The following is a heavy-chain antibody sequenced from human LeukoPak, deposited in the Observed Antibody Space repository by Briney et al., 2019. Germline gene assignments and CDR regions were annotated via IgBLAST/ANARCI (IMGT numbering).Heavy chain of an antibody. CDR1: GYTYTGYY. D-gene: IGHD2-2*01. CDR2: INPNSGGT. Sequence: ASVKVSCKASGYTYTGYYMHWVRQAPGQGLEWMGRINPNSGGTNYAQKFQGRVTITRDTSISTAYMELSMLTPCDTAVSYCARGGYCSSTTCNWGYWFDPWGQGTLVIVSS. CDR3: ARGGYCSSTTCNWGYWFDP. V-gene: IGHV1-2*06. J-gene: IGHJ5*02.